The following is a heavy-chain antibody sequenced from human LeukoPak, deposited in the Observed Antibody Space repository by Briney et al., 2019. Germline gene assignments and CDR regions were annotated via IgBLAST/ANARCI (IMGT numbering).Heavy chain of an antibody. V-gene: IGHV3-30-3*01. CDR1: GFTFSSYA. J-gene: IGHJ4*02. Sequence: PGGSLRLSCAASGFTFSSYAMHWVRQAPGKGLEWVAVISYDGSNKYYADSVKGRFTISRDNSKNTLYLQMNSLRAEDTAVYYCARTPRLRYFDWLIDYWGQGTLVTVSS. D-gene: IGHD3-9*01. CDR2: ISYDGSNK. CDR3: ARTPRLRYFDWLIDY.